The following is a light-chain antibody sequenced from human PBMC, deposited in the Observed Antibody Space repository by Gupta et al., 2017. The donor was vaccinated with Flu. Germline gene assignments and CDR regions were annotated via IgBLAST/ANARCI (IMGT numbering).Light chain of an antibody. Sequence: EIVLTQSPATLSSSPGQRVTLSCRASQSIGDLLAWYQQKPGQPPRLLIYDASRRARDIPDRFNGSGSETDFTLTISSLEIEDFAVYYWQQRHDLPTFGHGTKVDFK. CDR1: QSIGDL. J-gene: IGKJ3*01. CDR3: QQRHDLPT. CDR2: DAS. V-gene: IGKV3-11*01.